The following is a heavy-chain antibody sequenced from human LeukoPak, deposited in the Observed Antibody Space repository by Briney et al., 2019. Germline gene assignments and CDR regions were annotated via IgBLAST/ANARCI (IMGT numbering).Heavy chain of an antibody. CDR2: IYYSGST. V-gene: IGHV4-39*01. J-gene: IGHJ4*02. CDR3: ARYCSGDSCYSLMAFDY. D-gene: IGHD2-15*01. CDR1: GGSISSSSYY. Sequence: PSETLSLTCTVSGGSISSSSYYWGWIRQPPGKGLEWIGSIYYSGSTYYNPSLKSRVTISVDTSKNQFSLKLSSVTAADTAVYYCARYCSGDSCYSLMAFDYWGQGTLVTVSS.